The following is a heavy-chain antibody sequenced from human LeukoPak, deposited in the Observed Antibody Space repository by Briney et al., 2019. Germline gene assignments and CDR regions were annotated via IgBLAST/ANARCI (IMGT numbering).Heavy chain of an antibody. Sequence: GGSLRLSCAASGFSFSNYVMHWVRQAPGKGLEYVSAIMPNGETRGYANSMKGRFTISRDNSKNTLYLQMGSLRTEDMAIYYCARDRDGGFAFDIWGQGTLVTVSS. V-gene: IGHV3-64*01. CDR3: ARDRDGGFAFDI. J-gene: IGHJ3*02. CDR1: GFSFSNYV. D-gene: IGHD2-15*01. CDR2: IMPNGETR.